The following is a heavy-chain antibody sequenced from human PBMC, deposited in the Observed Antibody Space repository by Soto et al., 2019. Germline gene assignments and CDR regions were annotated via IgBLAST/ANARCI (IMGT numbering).Heavy chain of an antibody. V-gene: IGHV4-59*08. D-gene: IGHD3-10*01. Sequence: SETLSLTCSVSGGSISSYYWSWIRQPPGKGLEWIAYIYYSGSTSYNPSLKSRVSMSLDTSKRQFSLKLTSVTATDTGVYYCARQGFGALHGLVDVWAQGTTVTVSS. CDR1: GGSISSYY. J-gene: IGHJ6*02. CDR3: ARQGFGALHGLVDV. CDR2: IYYSGST.